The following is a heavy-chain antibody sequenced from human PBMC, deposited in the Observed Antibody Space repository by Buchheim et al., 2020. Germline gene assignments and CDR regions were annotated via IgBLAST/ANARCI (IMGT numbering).Heavy chain of an antibody. J-gene: IGHJ4*02. Sequence: EVQLVESGGGLVQPGGSLRLSCAASGFTFSSYEMNWVRQAPGKGREWASYISSSGSTIYYADSVKGRFTISRDNAKNTPYMQMNSLRAEDTAVYYCARVLEWLRSFDYWSQGTL. V-gene: IGHV3-48*03. CDR2: ISSSGSTI. D-gene: IGHD5-12*01. CDR3: ARVLEWLRSFDY. CDR1: GFTFSSYE.